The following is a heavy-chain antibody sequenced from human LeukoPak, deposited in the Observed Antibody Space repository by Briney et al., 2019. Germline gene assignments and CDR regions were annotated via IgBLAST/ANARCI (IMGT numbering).Heavy chain of an antibody. Sequence: PGGSLRLSCSASGFTFSSYWMSWVRQAPGKGLEWVAHIKKDGSEKYYVDSVKGRFTISRDNAKTSLYLQMNSLRAEDTAVYYCARYLSGVTGYTYGRGIDYWGQGTLVTVSS. CDR1: GFTFSSYW. D-gene: IGHD5-18*01. J-gene: IGHJ4*02. CDR3: ARYLSGVTGYTYGRGIDY. CDR2: IKKDGSEK. V-gene: IGHV3-7*01.